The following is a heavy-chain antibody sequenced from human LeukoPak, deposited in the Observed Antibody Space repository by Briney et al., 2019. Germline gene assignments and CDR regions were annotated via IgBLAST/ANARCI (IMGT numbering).Heavy chain of an antibody. CDR1: GFTFSSYA. V-gene: IGHV3-23*01. J-gene: IGHJ4*02. D-gene: IGHD2-21*01. CDR2: ISGSGGST. CDR3: ARGGFYSTGREPFDY. Sequence: GGSLRLSCAASGFTFSSYAMSWVRQAPGKGLEWVSAISGSGGSTYYADSVKGRFTISRDNSKNTLYLQMNSLSVEDTAIYYCARGGFYSTGREPFDYWGQGTLVTVSS.